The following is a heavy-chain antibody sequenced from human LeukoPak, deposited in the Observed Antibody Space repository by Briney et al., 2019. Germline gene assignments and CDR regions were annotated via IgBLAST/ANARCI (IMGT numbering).Heavy chain of an antibody. CDR3: ARSPLRYFDWLLPYGMDV. J-gene: IGHJ6*02. CDR1: GFTFSSYE. V-gene: IGHV3-48*03. Sequence: GGSLRLSCAAPGFTFSSYEMNWVRQAPGKGLEWVSYISSSGSTIYYADSVKDRFTISRDNAKNSLYLQMNSLRAEDTAVYYCARSPLRYFDWLLPYGMDVWGQGTTVTVSS. CDR2: ISSSGSTI. D-gene: IGHD3-9*01.